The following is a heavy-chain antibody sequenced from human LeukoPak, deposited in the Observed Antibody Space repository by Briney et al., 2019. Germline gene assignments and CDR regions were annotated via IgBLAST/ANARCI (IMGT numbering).Heavy chain of an antibody. CDR1: GFIFSSYA. Sequence: GGSLRLSCAASGFIFSSYAMSWVRQAPGKGLEWVSGISGSGSDTYYADSVKGRFTISRDNSKNTLYLQMNSLRAEDTAVYYCAKHFLFFDYWGQGTLVSVSS. D-gene: IGHD3-3*02. CDR3: AKHFLFFDY. J-gene: IGHJ4*02. CDR2: ISGSGSDT. V-gene: IGHV3-23*01.